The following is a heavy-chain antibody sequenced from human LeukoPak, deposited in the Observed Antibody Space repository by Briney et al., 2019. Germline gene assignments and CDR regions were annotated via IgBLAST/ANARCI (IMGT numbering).Heavy chain of an antibody. J-gene: IGHJ4*02. CDR1: GYTFTSYG. CDR3: ARGSRDSSGYYPFDY. CDR2: INPNSGGT. D-gene: IGHD3-22*01. V-gene: IGHV1-18*01. Sequence: ASVKVSCKASGYTFTSYGISWVRQAPGQGLEWMGWINPNSGGTNYAQKFQGRVTMTRDTSTSTVYMELSSLRSEDTAVYYCARGSRDSSGYYPFDYWGQGTLVTVSS.